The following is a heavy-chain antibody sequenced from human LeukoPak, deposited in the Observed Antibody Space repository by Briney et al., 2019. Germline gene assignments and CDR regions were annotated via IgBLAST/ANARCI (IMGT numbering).Heavy chain of an antibody. CDR1: GYSFSSGYY. J-gene: IGHJ4*02. D-gene: IGHD2-2*01. V-gene: IGHV4-38-2*01. CDR2: IYHSGST. CDR3: ARNRTSSSFDS. Sequence: SETLSLTCAVSGYSFSSGYYWGWIRQPPGKGLEGIGSIYHSGSTHYNPSLKSRVTMSVDTSKNQFSLKLSSVTAADTAVYYCARNRTSSSFDSWGPGTLVTVSS.